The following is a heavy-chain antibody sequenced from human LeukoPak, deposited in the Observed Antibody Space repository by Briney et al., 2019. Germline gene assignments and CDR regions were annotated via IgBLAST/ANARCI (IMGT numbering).Heavy chain of an antibody. D-gene: IGHD3-22*01. Sequence: SETLSLTCTVSGGSISSSSYYWGWIRQPPGKGLEWIGSIYYSGGTYYNPSLKSRVTISVDTSKNQFSLKLSSVTAADTAVYYCARTSGYYYFDYWGQGTLVTVSS. CDR2: IYYSGGT. CDR1: GGSISSSSYY. V-gene: IGHV4-39*01. J-gene: IGHJ4*02. CDR3: ARTSGYYYFDY.